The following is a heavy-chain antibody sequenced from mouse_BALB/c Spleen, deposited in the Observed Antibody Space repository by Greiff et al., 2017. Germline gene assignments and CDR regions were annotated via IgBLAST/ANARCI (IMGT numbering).Heavy chain of an antibody. CDR2: ISYSGST. D-gene: IGHD3-2*01. J-gene: IGHJ3*01. CDR1: GYSITSDYA. V-gene: IGHV3-2*02. CDR3: ARGGTTRATTWFAY. Sequence: EVKLMESGPGLVKPSQSLSLTCTVTGYSITSDYAWNWIRQFPGNKLEWMGYISYSGSTSYNPSLKSRISITRDTSKNQFFLQLNSVTTEDTATYYCARGGTTRATTWFAYWGQGTLVTVSA.